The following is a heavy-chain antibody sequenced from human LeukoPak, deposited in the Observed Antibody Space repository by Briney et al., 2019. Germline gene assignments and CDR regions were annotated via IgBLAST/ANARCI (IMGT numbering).Heavy chain of an antibody. CDR2: ISYDGSNK. V-gene: IGHV3-30*04. D-gene: IGHD6-25*01. CDR1: GFTFSSYA. J-gene: IGHJ4*02. CDR3: ARETAHPDFDY. Sequence: GRSLRLSCAASGFTFSSYAMHWVRQAPGKGLEWVAVISYDGSNKYYADSVKGRFTISRDNSKNTLYLQMNSLRAEDTAVYYCARETAHPDFDYWGQGTLVTVSS.